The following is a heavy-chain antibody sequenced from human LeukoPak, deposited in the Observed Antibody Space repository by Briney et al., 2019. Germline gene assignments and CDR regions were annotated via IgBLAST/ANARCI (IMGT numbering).Heavy chain of an antibody. CDR1: GGSISSGGYS. CDR2: IYYSGST. J-gene: IGHJ4*02. CDR3: ARKDYGYDY. Sequence: SETLSLTCAVSGGSISSGGYSWSWIRQPPGKGLEWIGYIYYSGSTYYNPSLKSRVTISVDTSKNQFSLKLSSVTAADTAVYYCARKDYGYDYWGQGTLVTVSS. V-gene: IGHV4-30-4*07. D-gene: IGHD4-17*01.